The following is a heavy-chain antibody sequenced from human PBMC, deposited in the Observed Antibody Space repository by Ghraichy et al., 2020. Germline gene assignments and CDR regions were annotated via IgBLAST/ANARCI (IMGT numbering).Heavy chain of an antibody. CDR3: ARDPFMVIAARFEYYYYYGMDV. CDR2: INPSGGST. Sequence: ASVKVSCKASGYTFTSYYMHWVRQAPGQGLEWMGIINPSGGSTSYAQKFQGRVTMTRDTSTSTVYMELSSLRSEDTAVYYCARDPFMVIAARFEYYYYYGMDVWGQGTTVTVSS. V-gene: IGHV1-46*01. D-gene: IGHD6-6*01. CDR1: GYTFTSYY. J-gene: IGHJ6*02.